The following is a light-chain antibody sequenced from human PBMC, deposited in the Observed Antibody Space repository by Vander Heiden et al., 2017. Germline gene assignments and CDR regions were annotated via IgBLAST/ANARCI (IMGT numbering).Light chain of an antibody. V-gene: IGLV1-44*01. J-gene: IGLJ2*01. CDR2: SNN. CDR3: AAWDDSLNGVV. CDR1: SPNIGSNT. Sequence: QSVLTQPPPASGTPGQRVTISCSGSSPNIGSNTVNWYQQLPGMAPKLLIYSNNQRPSGVPDRFSGSKSGTSASLAISGLQSEDEADYYCAAWDDSLNGVVFGGGTKLTVL.